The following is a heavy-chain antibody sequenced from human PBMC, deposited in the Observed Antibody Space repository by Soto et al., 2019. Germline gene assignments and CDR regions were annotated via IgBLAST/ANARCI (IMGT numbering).Heavy chain of an antibody. J-gene: IGHJ4*02. CDR1: GFTFSVYA. D-gene: IGHD1-1*01. CDR2: ISGGGGGT. Sequence: GGSLRLSFAASGFTFSVYAMSWVRQAPGKGLEWVSTISGGGGGTYYADSVKGRLTISRDNSKNTLYLQMNDLRSEDTAVYYCTRGPRSTSTGTGAFWGQGTLVTVSS. CDR3: TRGPRSTSTGTGAF. V-gene: IGHV3-23*01.